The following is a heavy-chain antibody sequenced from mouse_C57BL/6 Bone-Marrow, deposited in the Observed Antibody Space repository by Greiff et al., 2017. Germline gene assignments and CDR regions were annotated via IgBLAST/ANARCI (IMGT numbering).Heavy chain of an antibody. CDR3: AREGDGYYVYFDY. J-gene: IGHJ2*01. D-gene: IGHD2-3*01. Sequence: VQLVESGPELVKPGASVKLSCKASGYTFTSYDINWVKQRPGQGLEWIGWIYPRDGSTKYNEKFKGKATLTVDTSSSTAYMELHSLTSEDSAGYFCAREGDGYYVYFDYWGQGTTLTVSS. CDR2: IYPRDGST. V-gene: IGHV1-85*01. CDR1: GYTFTSYD.